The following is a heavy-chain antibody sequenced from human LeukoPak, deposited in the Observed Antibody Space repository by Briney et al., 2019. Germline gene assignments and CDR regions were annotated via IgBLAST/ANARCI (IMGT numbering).Heavy chain of an antibody. CDR1: GCTFSDHY. D-gene: IGHD3-16*01. J-gene: IGHJ4*02. Sequence: GESLRPSCAASGCTFSDHYMDWVRQAPGKGLEWVGRIRNKANSYTTEYAASVKGRFTISRDESKNSLYLQMNSLKTEDTAVYYCARASYTNNLFFDYWGQGTLVTVSS. CDR3: ARASYTNNLFFDY. CDR2: IRNKANSYTT. V-gene: IGHV3-72*01.